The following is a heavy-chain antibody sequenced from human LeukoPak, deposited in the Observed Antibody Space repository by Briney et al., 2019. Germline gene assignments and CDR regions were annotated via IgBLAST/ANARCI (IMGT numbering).Heavy chain of an antibody. CDR2: IYPGDSDT. Sequence: GESLKISCKGSGYSFTNYWVGWVRQMPGRGLEWMGIIYPGDSDTRYSPSFQGQVTISADKSISTAYLQWSSLKASDTAMYYCARSLTVAREYNYGYGYWGQGTLVTVSS. V-gene: IGHV5-51*01. J-gene: IGHJ4*02. D-gene: IGHD5-18*01. CDR1: GYSFTNYW. CDR3: ARSLTVAREYNYGYGY.